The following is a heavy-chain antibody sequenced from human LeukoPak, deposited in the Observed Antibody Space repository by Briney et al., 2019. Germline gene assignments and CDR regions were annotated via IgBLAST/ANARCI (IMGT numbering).Heavy chain of an antibody. CDR1: GFTFSTGA. V-gene: IGHV3-23*01. D-gene: IGHD3-10*01. Sequence: GGSLRLSCAASGFTFSTGAFSWVRQAPGEGLDWVSGIHGNVDRTFYADSVKGRFTISRDNSKNTLYLQMNSLGGDDTAIYYCARGYGPRSFNELECWGQGTLVTVSS. CDR3: ARGYGPRSFNELEC. CDR2: IHGNVDRT. J-gene: IGHJ4*02.